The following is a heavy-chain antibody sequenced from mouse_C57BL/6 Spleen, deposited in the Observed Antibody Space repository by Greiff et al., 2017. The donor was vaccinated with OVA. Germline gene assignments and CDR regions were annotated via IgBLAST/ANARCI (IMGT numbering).Heavy chain of an antibody. CDR1: GYAFSSSW. J-gene: IGHJ3*01. V-gene: IGHV1-82*01. CDR2: IYPGDGDT. CDR3: AGSSALAWFAY. D-gene: IGHD1-1*01. Sequence: VKLMESGPELVKPGASVKISCKASGYAFSSSWMNWVKQRPGKGLEWIGRIYPGDGDTNYNGKFKGKATLTADKSSSTAYMQLSSLTSEDSAVYFCAGSSALAWFAYWGQGTLVTVSA.